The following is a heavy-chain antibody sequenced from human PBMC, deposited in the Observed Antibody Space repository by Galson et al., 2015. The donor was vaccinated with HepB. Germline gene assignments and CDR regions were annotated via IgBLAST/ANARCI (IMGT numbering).Heavy chain of an antibody. J-gene: IGHJ6*02. CDR2: IKSKTDGGTT. Sequence: SLRLSCAASGFTFSNAWMSWVRQAPGKGLEWVGRIKSKTDGGTTDYAAPVKGRFTISRDDSKTTLYPQMNSLKTEDTAVYYCTTDTADLQKYYYYYYGMDVWGQGTTVTVSS. CDR3: TTDTADLQKYYYYYYGMDV. V-gene: IGHV3-15*01. CDR1: GFTFSNAW.